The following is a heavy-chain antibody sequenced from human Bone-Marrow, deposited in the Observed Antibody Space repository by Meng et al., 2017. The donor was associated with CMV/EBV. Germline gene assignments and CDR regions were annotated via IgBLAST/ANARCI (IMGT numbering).Heavy chain of an antibody. CDR3: ARYYDFWSGGNWFDP. Sequence: GESLKISCAASGFTFSSYSMNWVRQAPGKGLEWVSSISSSSSYIYYADSVKGRFTISRDNAKNSLYLQMNSLRAEDTAVYYCARYYDFWSGGNWFDPWGQGTLVTVSS. D-gene: IGHD3-3*01. CDR2: ISSSSSYI. V-gene: IGHV3-21*04. J-gene: IGHJ5*02. CDR1: GFTFSSYS.